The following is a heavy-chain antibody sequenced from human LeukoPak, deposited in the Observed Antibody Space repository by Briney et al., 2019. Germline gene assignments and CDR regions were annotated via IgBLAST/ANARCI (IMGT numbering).Heavy chain of an antibody. CDR1: GYTFTGYY. Sequence: ASVKVSCKASGYTFTGYYMHWVRQAPGQGLEWMGWINPNSGGTNYAQKFQGRVTVTRDTSISTAYMELSRLRSDDTAVYYCARGSAHYYDSSGYYPLDYWGQGTLVTVSS. CDR2: INPNSGGT. J-gene: IGHJ4*02. CDR3: ARGSAHYYDSSGYYPLDY. V-gene: IGHV1-2*02. D-gene: IGHD3-22*01.